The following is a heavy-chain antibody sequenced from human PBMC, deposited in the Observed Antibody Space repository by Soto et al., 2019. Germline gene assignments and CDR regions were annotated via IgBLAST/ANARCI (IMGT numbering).Heavy chain of an antibody. V-gene: IGHV3-49*03. CDR2: IRSKAYGGTT. Sequence: GGSLRLSCTASGFTFGDYAMSWFRQAPGKGLEWVGFIRSKAYGGTTEYAASVKGRFTISRDDSKSIAYLQMNSLKTEDTAVYYCTRVICSGGSCYSAQYFDYWGQGTLVTVSS. D-gene: IGHD2-15*01. CDR3: TRVICSGGSCYSAQYFDY. CDR1: GFTFGDYA. J-gene: IGHJ4*02.